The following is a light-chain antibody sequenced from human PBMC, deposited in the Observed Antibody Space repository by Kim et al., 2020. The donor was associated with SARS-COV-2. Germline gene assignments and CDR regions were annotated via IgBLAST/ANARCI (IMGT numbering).Light chain of an antibody. CDR1: QSISSY. V-gene: IGKV1-39*01. CDR3: QQSYSTPRLT. Sequence: ASVGDRVTITCRASQSISSYLNWYQQKPGKAPKLLIYAASSLQSGVTSRFSGSGSGTDFTLTISSLQPEDFATYYCQQSYSTPRLTFGGGTKVEI. CDR2: AAS. J-gene: IGKJ4*01.